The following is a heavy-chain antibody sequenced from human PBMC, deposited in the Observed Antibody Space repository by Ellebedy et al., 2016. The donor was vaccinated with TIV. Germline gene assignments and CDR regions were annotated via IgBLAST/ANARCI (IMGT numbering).Heavy chain of an antibody. CDR2: MNPNSGNT. D-gene: IGHD6-19*01. J-gene: IGHJ3*02. V-gene: IGHV1-8*01. CDR1: RYTFTSYD. CDR3: ARGPRGSGWYHDAFDI. Sequence: ASVKVSXKASRYTFTSYDINWVRQATGQGLEWMGWMNPNSGNTGSAQKFQGRVTMTRDTSTSTAYMELSSLRYEDTAVYYCARGPRGSGWYHDAFDIWGQGTIVTVSS.